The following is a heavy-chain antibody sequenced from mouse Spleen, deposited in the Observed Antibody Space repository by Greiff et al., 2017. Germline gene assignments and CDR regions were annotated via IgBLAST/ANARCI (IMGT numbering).Heavy chain of an antibody. D-gene: IGHD1-2*01. CDR3: ARGLRLLERWWAY. CDR1: GFNIKDYY. Sequence: EVQLLQSGAELVKPGASVKLSCTASGFNIKDYYMHWVKQRPEQGLAWIGRLDPADGETKYAPNFQGKATITADTSSNTAYLQLSSLTSEDTAGDYCARGLRLLERWWAYWGQGTLVTVSA. CDR2: LDPADGET. V-gene: IGHV14-2*01. J-gene: IGHJ3*01.